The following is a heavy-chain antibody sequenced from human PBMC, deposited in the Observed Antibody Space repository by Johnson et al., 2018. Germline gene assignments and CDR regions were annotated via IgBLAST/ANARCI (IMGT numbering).Heavy chain of an antibody. D-gene: IGHD5-18*01. J-gene: IGHJ6*02. Sequence: QVQLQESGPRLVKPSEPLSLTCNVSGDSITNYYWTWIRQPPGKGLQWIGYVHYSGVTNCDPSLKSRVTISVNTSKNQFSLQLNSVTAADTAVYFCARIKTASYYYYGMDVWGQGTTVTVS. V-gene: IGHV4-59*08. CDR2: VHYSGVT. CDR1: GDSITNYY. CDR3: ARIKTASYYYYGMDV.